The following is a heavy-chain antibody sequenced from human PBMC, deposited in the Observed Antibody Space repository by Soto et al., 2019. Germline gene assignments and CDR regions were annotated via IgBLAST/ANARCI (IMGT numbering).Heavy chain of an antibody. CDR2: ACYRSKWYN. CDR1: GNRVSSNIAD. D-gene: IGHD6-19*01. Sequence: PSHTISLTFAISGNRVSSNIADLNWIRQSRSRGRDWLGRACYRSKWYNDYAVYVKSRITINPNTSKNQFSLQLNSVTPEDTAVYYRARDQWLVGCGAFDIWRQGTMGTV. CDR3: ARDQWLVGCGAFDI. V-gene: IGHV6-1*01. J-gene: IGHJ3*02.